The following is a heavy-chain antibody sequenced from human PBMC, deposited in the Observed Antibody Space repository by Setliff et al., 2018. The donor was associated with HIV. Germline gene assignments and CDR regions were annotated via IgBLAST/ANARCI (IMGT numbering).Heavy chain of an antibody. CDR3: ARDETYNSFWSGYSFDY. Sequence: GGSLRLSCAASGFIFSKYSLSWVRQTPGKGLEWVSGINWNGGRIGYADSVKGRFIIPRDNAKNFLYLQMNSLRAEDTALYYCARDETYNSFWSGYSFDYWGQGTLVTVSS. J-gene: IGHJ4*02. V-gene: IGHV3-20*04. D-gene: IGHD3-3*01. CDR2: INWNGGRI. CDR1: GFIFSKYS.